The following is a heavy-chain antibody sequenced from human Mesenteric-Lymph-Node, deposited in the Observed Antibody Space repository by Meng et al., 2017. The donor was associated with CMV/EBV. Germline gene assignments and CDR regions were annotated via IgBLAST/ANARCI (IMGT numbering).Heavy chain of an antibody. V-gene: IGHV3-30*02. CDR2: IRYDGSNK. J-gene: IGHJ3*02. Sequence: GGSLRLSCAASGFTFSSYGMHWVRQAPGKGLEWVAFIRYDGSNKYYGDSVRGRFTISRDNSRNTLFLQMNSLRAEDTAVYYCATSYSGYDAFDIWGQGTMVTVSS. CDR3: ATSYSGYDAFDI. CDR1: GFTFSSYG. D-gene: IGHD5-12*01.